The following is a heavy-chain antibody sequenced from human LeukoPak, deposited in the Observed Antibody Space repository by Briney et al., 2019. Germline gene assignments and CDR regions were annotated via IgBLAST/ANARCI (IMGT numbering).Heavy chain of an antibody. CDR2: IWFDGINK. CDR1: GFTFRNYG. V-gene: IGHV3-33*06. Sequence: GGSLRLSCATSGFTFRNYGMHWVRQAPGKGLEWVAVIWFDGINKHYADSVKGRFTISRDNSKNTVYLQMNSLRVEDTAIYYCTKGEAWLAIYNCFDPWGQGTLVTVSS. J-gene: IGHJ5*02. CDR3: TKGEAWLAIYNCFDP. D-gene: IGHD6-19*01.